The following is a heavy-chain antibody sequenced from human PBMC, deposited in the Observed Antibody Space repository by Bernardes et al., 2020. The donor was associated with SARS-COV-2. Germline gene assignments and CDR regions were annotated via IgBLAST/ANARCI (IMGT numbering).Heavy chain of an antibody. CDR3: ARLETIVVVITRSQYYFDY. D-gene: IGHD3-22*01. CDR2: IYYSGST. CDR1: GGSISSSSYY. V-gene: IGHV4-39*01. J-gene: IGHJ4*02. Sequence: SETLSLTCTVSGGSISSSSYYWGWLRQPPGKGLEWIGSIYYSGSTYYNPSLKSRVTISVDTSKNQFSLKLSSVTAADTAVYYCARLETIVVVITRSQYYFDYWGQGTLVTVSS.